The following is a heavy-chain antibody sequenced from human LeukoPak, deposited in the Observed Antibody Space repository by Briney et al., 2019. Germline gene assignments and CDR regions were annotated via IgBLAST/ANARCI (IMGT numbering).Heavy chain of an antibody. D-gene: IGHD3-10*01. CDR1: GFTFSSYG. CDR2: IGGRDGST. V-gene: IGHV3-23*01. CDR3: AKGHYYGSGSSDY. Sequence: GGSLRLSCAASGFTFSSYGMSWVRQAPGKGLEWVSAIGGRDGSTYYADSVKGRFTISRDNSKNTLYVQMNSLRAEDTAVYYCAKGHYYGSGSSDYWGQGTLVTVSS. J-gene: IGHJ4*02.